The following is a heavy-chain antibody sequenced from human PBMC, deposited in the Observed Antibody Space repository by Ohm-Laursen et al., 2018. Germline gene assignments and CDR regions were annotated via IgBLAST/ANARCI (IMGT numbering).Heavy chain of an antibody. V-gene: IGHV4-59*01. D-gene: IGHD5-18*01. CDR2: MYYSGST. CDR1: GGSISNYY. J-gene: IGHJ6*02. Sequence: SQTLSLTCTVSGGSISNYYWSWIRQPPGQGLEWIGYMYYSGSTNYNPSLKSRVTLSIDTSKNQFSLMLSSVTAADTAVYYCARGGNSDGSNYYAMDVWGQGTTVTVSS. CDR3: ARGGNSDGSNYYAMDV.